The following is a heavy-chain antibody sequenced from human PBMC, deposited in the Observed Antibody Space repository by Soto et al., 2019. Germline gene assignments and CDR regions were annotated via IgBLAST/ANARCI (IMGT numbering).Heavy chain of an antibody. D-gene: IGHD4-17*01. CDR1: GFTFNNYG. J-gene: IGHJ4*02. CDR3: AKAATVVTLHYFDY. CDR2: ITDSGGST. Sequence: PGGSLRLSCAASGFTFNNYGMGGVRQAPGKGLEWVSAITDSGGSTYYADSVKGRFTISRDNSKNTVYLQMNSRRAEDTAVYYCAKAATVVTLHYFDYWGQGTLVTVSS. V-gene: IGHV3-23*01.